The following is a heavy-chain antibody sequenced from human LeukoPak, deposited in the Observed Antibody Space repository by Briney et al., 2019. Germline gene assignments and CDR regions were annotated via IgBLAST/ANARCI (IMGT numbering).Heavy chain of an antibody. CDR2: ISYDGSNK. J-gene: IGHJ4*02. CDR3: AKDPGRDYYGDYAYFDY. D-gene: IGHD4-17*01. V-gene: IGHV3-30*04. Sequence: GGSLRLSCAASGFTFSSYAMHWVRQAPGKGLEWVAVISYDGSNKYYADSVKGRFTISRDNSKNTLYLQMNSLRAEDTAVYYCAKDPGRDYYGDYAYFDYWGQGTLVTVSS. CDR1: GFTFSSYA.